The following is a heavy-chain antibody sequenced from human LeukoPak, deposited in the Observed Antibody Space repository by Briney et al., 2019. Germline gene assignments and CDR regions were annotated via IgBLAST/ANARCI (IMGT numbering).Heavy chain of an antibody. CDR1: GYTFTSYG. Sequence: ASVKVSCKASGYTFTSYGISWVRQAPGQGLEWMGWISAYNGNTNYAQKLQGRVTMTTDTSTSTAYMEVRSLRSEDTAVYYCARGLSITMPKAGDYWGQGTLVTVSP. CDR2: ISAYNGNT. D-gene: IGHD3-10*01. J-gene: IGHJ4*02. CDR3: ARGLSITMPKAGDY. V-gene: IGHV1-18*01.